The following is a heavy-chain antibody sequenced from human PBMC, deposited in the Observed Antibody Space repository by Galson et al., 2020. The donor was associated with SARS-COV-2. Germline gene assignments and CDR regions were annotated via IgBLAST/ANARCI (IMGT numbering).Heavy chain of an antibody. J-gene: IGHJ4*02. D-gene: IGHD2-15*01. Sequence: GESLKISCAASGFTFSSYAMSWVRQAPGKGLEWVSAISGSGGSTYYADSVKGRFTISRDNSKNTLYLQMNSLRAEDTAVYYCAKDIGDIVVVVAGYFDYWGQGTLVTVSS. CDR3: AKDIGDIVVVVAGYFDY. CDR2: ISGSGGST. CDR1: GFTFSSYA. V-gene: IGHV3-23*01.